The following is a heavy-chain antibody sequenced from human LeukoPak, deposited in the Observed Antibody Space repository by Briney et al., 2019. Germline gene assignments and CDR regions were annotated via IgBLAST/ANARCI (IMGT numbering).Heavy chain of an antibody. Sequence: GGSLRLSCAASGFTFSSYAMHWVRQAPGKGLEWVAVISYDGSNKYYADSVKGRFTISRDNSKNTLYLQMNSLRAEDTAVYYCARVNQNYGQSAFDIWGQGTMVTVSS. D-gene: IGHD4-17*01. V-gene: IGHV3-30*04. J-gene: IGHJ3*02. CDR2: ISYDGSNK. CDR3: ARVNQNYGQSAFDI. CDR1: GFTFSSYA.